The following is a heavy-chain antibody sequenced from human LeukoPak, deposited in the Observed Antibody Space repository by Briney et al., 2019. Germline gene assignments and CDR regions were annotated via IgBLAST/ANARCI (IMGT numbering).Heavy chain of an antibody. CDR3: AKHHDYWSGYIRGFDS. Sequence: AGGSLRLSCAASGFTFSTYAMSWVRQAPGKGLEWVAVISYDGSNKYYADSVKGRITISRDNSKNTLNLQMTSLRAEDTAMYYCAKHHDYWSGYIRGFDSWGQGTLVTVSS. V-gene: IGHV3-30*18. CDR1: GFTFSTYA. D-gene: IGHD3-3*01. CDR2: ISYDGSNK. J-gene: IGHJ4*02.